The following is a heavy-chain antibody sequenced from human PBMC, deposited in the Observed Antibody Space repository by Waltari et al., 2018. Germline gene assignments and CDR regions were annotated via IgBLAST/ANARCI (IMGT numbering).Heavy chain of an antibody. Sequence: QVQLQESGPGLVTPSEPLSLTCAVSGYSISSGYSWGWIRQPPGKGLEWLGSIYHSGSTYYNPSLKSRVTISVDTSKNQFSLKLSSVTAADTAVYYCARRRGSIAAAGTDFDYWGQGTLVTVSS. CDR2: IYHSGST. D-gene: IGHD6-13*01. J-gene: IGHJ4*02. CDR1: GYSISSGYS. CDR3: ARRRGSIAAAGTDFDY. V-gene: IGHV4-38-2*01.